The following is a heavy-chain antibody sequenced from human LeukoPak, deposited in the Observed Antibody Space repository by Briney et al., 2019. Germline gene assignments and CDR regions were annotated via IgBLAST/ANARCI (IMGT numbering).Heavy chain of an antibody. CDR2: IKEDGSVK. CDR1: GFTFSTYW. D-gene: IGHD4-23*01. J-gene: IGHJ4*02. Sequence: GGSLRLSCAASGFTFSTYWMGWVRQAPGKGLEWVANIKEDGSVKHFVDSVKGRFTISRDNAKNSVYLQMNSLRAEDTAVYYCARDYGGSLDYWGQGTLVTVSS. CDR3: ARDYGGSLDY. V-gene: IGHV3-7*01.